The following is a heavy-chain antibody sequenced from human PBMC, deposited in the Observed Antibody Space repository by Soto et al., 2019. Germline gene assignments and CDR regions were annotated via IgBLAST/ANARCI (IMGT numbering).Heavy chain of an antibody. CDR2: ISYDGSNK. J-gene: IGHJ6*02. CDR3: ARARTLRRVFGVVITPTFMDV. D-gene: IGHD3-3*01. CDR1: GFTFSSYA. Sequence: GGSLRLSCAASGFTFSSYAMHWVRQAPGKGLEWVAVISYDGSNKYYADSVKGRFTISRDNSKNTLYLQMNSLRAEDTAVYYCARARTLRRVFGVVITPTFMDVWGQGTTVTLSS. V-gene: IGHV3-30-3*01.